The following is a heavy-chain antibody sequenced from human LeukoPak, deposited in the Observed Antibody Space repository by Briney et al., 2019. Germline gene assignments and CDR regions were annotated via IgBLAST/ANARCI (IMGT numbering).Heavy chain of an antibody. V-gene: IGHV3-74*01. CDR3: ASLWVTTAKEGFDY. J-gene: IGHJ4*02. CDR1: GFTFSSYW. Sequence: AGGSLRLSCAASGFTFSSYWMHWVRQAPGEGLVWVSRINSDGSSTSYADSVKGRFTISRDNAKNTLYLQMNSLRAEDTAVYYCASLWVTTAKEGFDYWGQGTLVTVSS. D-gene: IGHD4-11*01. CDR2: INSDGSST.